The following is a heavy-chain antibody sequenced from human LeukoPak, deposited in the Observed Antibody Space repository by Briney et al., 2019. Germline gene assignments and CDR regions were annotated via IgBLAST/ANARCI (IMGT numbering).Heavy chain of an antibody. J-gene: IGHJ5*02. CDR3: ARSGWYWFDP. V-gene: IGHV5-10-1*01. D-gene: IGHD6-19*01. Sequence: GESLRISCKGSGYSFTSYCISWVRQMPGKGLEWMGRIDPSDSYTNYSPSFQGHVTISADKSLSTAYLRWSSLKASDTAMYYCARSGWYWFDPWGQGTLVTVSS. CDR1: GYSFTSYC. CDR2: IDPSDSYT.